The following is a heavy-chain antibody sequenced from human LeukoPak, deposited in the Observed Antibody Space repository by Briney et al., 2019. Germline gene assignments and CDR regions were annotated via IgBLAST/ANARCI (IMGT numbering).Heavy chain of an antibody. V-gene: IGHV4-59*01. CDR3: ARDRSGYSSGWYHLGY. CDR2: IYYSGST. D-gene: IGHD6-19*01. Sequence: SETLSLTCTVSGGSISSYYWSWIRQPPGKGLEWIGYIYYSGSTNYNPPLKSRVTISVDTSKNQFSLKLSSVTAADTAVYYCARDRSGYSSGWYHLGYWGQGTLVTVSS. J-gene: IGHJ4*02. CDR1: GGSISSYY.